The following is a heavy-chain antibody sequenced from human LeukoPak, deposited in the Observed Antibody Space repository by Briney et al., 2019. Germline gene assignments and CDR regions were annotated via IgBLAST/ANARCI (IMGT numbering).Heavy chain of an antibody. CDR2: LNPSGGSS. V-gene: IGHV1-46*01. Sequence: ASVKVSCKASGYTVTSYYMHWVRQAPGQGLEWMGILNPSGGSSSYAQKFQGRATLTRATSTSTVYMELSSLRSEDTAVYYCARDSGWWRFDFWGQGTLVTVSS. CDR3: ARDSGWWRFDF. J-gene: IGHJ4*02. CDR1: GYTVTSYY. D-gene: IGHD6-13*01.